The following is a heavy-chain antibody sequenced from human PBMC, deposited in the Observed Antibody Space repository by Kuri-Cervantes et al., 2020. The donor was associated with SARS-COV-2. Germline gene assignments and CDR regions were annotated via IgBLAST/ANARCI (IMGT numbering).Heavy chain of an antibody. D-gene: IGHD6-6*01. Sequence: GSLRLSCTVSGGSISSSSYYWGWIRQPPGKGLEWIGSIYYSGSTYYNPSLKSRVTISVDTSKNQFSLKLSSVTAADTAVYYCARGPRWSIAASFDYWGQGTRVTVSS. J-gene: IGHJ4*02. CDR1: GGSISSSSYY. CDR3: ARGPRWSIAASFDY. V-gene: IGHV4-39*01. CDR2: IYYSGST.